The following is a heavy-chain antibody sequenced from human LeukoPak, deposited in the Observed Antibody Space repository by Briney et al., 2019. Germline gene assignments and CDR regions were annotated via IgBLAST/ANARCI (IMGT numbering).Heavy chain of an antibody. J-gene: IGHJ4*02. CDR1: GFTFSSYS. CDR3: AREGGYYDSSGYYLTFDY. V-gene: IGHV3-21*01. CDR2: ISSSSSYI. Sequence: GGSLRLSCAASGFTFSSYSMNWVRQAPGKGLEWASAISSSSSYIYYADSVKGRFTISRDNAKNSLYLQMNSLRAEDTAVYYCAREGGYYDSSGYYLTFDYWGQGTLVTVSS. D-gene: IGHD3-22*01.